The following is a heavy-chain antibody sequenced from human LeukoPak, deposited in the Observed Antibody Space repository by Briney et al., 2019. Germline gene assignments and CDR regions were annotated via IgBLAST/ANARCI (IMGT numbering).Heavy chain of an antibody. CDR2: ISGYGGST. CDR1: GFTFRSYV. CDR3: AKGRSGWYMEAGDY. J-gene: IGHJ4*02. V-gene: IGHV3-23*01. Sequence: QPGGSLRLSCAASGFTFRSYVMNWVRQAPGKGLEWVSAISGYGGSTYYADSVEGRFTISRDDSKNTLYVQMNSLRAEDTAVYYCAKGRSGWYMEAGDYWGQGTLVTVSS. D-gene: IGHD6-19*01.